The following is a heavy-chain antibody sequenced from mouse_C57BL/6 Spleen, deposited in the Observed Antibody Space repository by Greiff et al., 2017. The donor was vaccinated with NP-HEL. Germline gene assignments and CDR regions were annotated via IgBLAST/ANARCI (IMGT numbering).Heavy chain of an antibody. CDR1: GYSITSGYY. V-gene: IGHV3-6*01. D-gene: IGHD2-4*01. CDR2: ISYDGSN. CDR3: ARVIGLRHAMDY. J-gene: IGHJ4*01. Sequence: VQLKESGPGLVKPSQSLSLTCSVTGYSITSGYYWNWIRQFPGNKLEWMGYISYDGSNNYNPSLKNRISITRDTSKNQFFLKLNSVTTEDTATYYCARVIGLRHAMDYWGQGTSVTVSS.